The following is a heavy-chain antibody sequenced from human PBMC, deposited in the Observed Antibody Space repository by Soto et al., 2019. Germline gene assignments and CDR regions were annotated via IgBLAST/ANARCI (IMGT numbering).Heavy chain of an antibody. J-gene: IGHJ4*02. D-gene: IGHD3-9*01. V-gene: IGHV1-69*13. CDR3: AIKAAYDILTGYDFDY. Sequence: SVKVSCKASGGTFSSYAISWVRQAPGQGLEWMGGIIPIFGTANYAQKFQGRVTITADESTSTAYMELSSLRSEDTAVYYCAIKAAYDILTGYDFDYWGQGTLVTVSS. CDR2: IIPIFGTA. CDR1: GGTFSSYA.